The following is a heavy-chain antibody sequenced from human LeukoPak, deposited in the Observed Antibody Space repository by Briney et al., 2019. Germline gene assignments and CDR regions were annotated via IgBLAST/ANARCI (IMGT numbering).Heavy chain of an antibody. V-gene: IGHV1-46*01. CDR2: INPSGGST. CDR3: ARGTVTDLLEY. CDR1: GYTFTSYA. Sequence: ASVKVSCKASGYTFTSYAMNWVRQAPGQGLEWMGIINPSGGSTSYAQKFQGRVTMTRDTSTSTVYMELSSLRSEDTAVYYCARGTVTDLLEYWGQGTLVTVSS. D-gene: IGHD2-21*02. J-gene: IGHJ4*02.